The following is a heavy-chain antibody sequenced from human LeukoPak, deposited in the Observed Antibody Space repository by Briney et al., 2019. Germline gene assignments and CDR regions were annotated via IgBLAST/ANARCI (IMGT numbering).Heavy chain of an antibody. Sequence: GGSPRLSCVPSGFTFRTYAMHWVRQAPGKGLEWVAVMWYDGSNKYYADSVKGRFTISRDNSKNTLYLQMNSLRAEDTAVYYCARDDSGSYDYWGQGTLVTVSS. CDR2: MWYDGSNK. D-gene: IGHD1-26*01. CDR3: ARDDSGSYDY. CDR1: GFTFRTYA. J-gene: IGHJ4*02. V-gene: IGHV3-33*08.